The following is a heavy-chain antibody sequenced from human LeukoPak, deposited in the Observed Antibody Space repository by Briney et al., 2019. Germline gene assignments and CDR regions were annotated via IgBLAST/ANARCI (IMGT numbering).Heavy chain of an antibody. Sequence: SETLSLTCTVSGGSISSRSYYWGWIRQPPGKGLGLIGNIYYSGSTYYNPSLKSRVTISVDTSKNQFSLKLSSVTAADTAVYYCARRFISVVVAPDWFDPWGQGTLVTVSS. D-gene: IGHD2-15*01. J-gene: IGHJ5*02. CDR2: IYYSGST. CDR1: GGSISSRSYY. CDR3: ARRFISVVVAPDWFDP. V-gene: IGHV4-39*01.